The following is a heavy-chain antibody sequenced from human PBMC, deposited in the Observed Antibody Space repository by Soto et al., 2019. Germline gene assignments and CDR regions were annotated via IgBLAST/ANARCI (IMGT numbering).Heavy chain of an antibody. CDR2: IYHSVNT. CDR3: AAEVRVRPEKGYCSGGSCYPFRWFDY. V-gene: IGHV4-4*02. D-gene: IGHD2-15*01. CDR1: GGSISGSNW. J-gene: IGHJ4*02. Sequence: SETLSLTCAVSGGSISGSNWWSWVRQPPGKGLEWIGEIYHSVNTNYNPFLKSRVTFLVDKFKNQFFLKLSSVTAADTAVYYCAAEVRVRPEKGYCSGGSCYPFRWFDYWGQGTLVTVSS.